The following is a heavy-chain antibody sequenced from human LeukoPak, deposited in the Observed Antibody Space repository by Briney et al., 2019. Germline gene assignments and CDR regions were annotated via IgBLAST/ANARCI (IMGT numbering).Heavy chain of an antibody. Sequence: SETLSLTCTVSGGSISSYYWSWIRQPPGKGLEWIGYINYSGSTTYNPSLKSRVTISLDMSKNQFSLKLNSVTAADTAVYYCASCANYYDSSGYYDYWGQGTLVTVSS. CDR3: ASCANYYDSSGYYDY. D-gene: IGHD3-22*01. CDR1: GGSISSYY. J-gene: IGHJ4*02. CDR2: INYSGST. V-gene: IGHV4-59*01.